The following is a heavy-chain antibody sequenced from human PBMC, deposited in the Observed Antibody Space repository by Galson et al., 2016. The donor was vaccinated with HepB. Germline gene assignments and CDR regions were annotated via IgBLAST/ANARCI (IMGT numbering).Heavy chain of an antibody. CDR3: VRDFNHNEDGTFFDY. Sequence: SLRLSCAASGLTVSTNYMNWVRQAPEKGLEWVSILYTGGKTYYADSVKGRFTISRDNSKETLYLQMNSLTAEDTAIYYCVRDFNHNEDGTFFDYWGLGTLVTVSS. CDR1: GLTVSTNY. V-gene: IGHV3-53*01. CDR2: LYTGGKT. D-gene: IGHD1-1*01. J-gene: IGHJ4*02.